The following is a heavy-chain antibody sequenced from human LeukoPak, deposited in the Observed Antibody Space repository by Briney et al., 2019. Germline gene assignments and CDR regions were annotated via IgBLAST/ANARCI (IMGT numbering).Heavy chain of an antibody. CDR2: ISDGGDTI. V-gene: IGHV3-11*01. CDR3: AREMEGDYGSGTFFDL. CDR1: EFVLSDYY. Sequence: GGSLRLSCAASEFVLSDYYMSWLRLAPGKGLEWVAYISDGGDTIYYPDSVKGRFTISRDNAKDSLYLQMNGLRVEDTAVYYCAREMEGDYGSGTFFDLWGQGNMVTVSS. J-gene: IGHJ4*02. D-gene: IGHD3-10*01.